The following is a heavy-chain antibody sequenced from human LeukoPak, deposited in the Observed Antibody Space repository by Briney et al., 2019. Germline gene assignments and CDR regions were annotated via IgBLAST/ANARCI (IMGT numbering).Heavy chain of an antibody. D-gene: IGHD3-9*01. CDR1: GYSISSGYY. CDR2: IYHSGST. V-gene: IGHV4-38-2*02. CDR3: ARDYDILTGDDAFDI. Sequence: SETLSLTCTVSGYSISSGYYWGWIRQPPGKGLEWIGSIYHSGSTYYNPSLKSQVTISVDTSKNQFSLELSSVTAADTAVYYCARDYDILTGDDAFDIWGQGTMVTVSS. J-gene: IGHJ3*02.